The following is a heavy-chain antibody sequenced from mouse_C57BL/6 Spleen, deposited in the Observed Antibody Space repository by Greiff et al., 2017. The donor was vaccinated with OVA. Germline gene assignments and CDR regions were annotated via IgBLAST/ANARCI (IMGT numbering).Heavy chain of an antibody. CDR1: GYAFSSYW. J-gene: IGHJ4*01. CDR3: ARGNDGPYYAMDY. V-gene: IGHV1-80*01. CDR2: IYPGDGDT. D-gene: IGHD2-3*01. Sequence: LVESGAELVKPGASVKISCKASGYAFSSYWMNWVKQRPGKGLEWIGQIYPGDGDTNYNGKFKGKATLTADKSSSTAYMQLSSLTSEDSAVYFCARGNDGPYYAMDYWGQGTSVTVSS.